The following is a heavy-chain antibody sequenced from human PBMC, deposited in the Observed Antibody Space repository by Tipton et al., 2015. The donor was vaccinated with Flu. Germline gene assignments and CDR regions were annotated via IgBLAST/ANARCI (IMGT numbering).Heavy chain of an antibody. CDR1: GDSISSGSYY. D-gene: IGHD3-10*01. J-gene: IGHJ4*02. CDR3: ARAPIGTYGSGSYYNI. V-gene: IGHV4-61*02. CDR2: IYTHVNT. Sequence: TLSLTCTVSGDSISSGSYYWSWIRQPAGKGLEWIGRIYTHVNTNYNPSLKSRVTIAVDTSKNHFSLELGSVTVADTAVYFWARAPIGTYGSGSYYNIWGQGTLGTVSS.